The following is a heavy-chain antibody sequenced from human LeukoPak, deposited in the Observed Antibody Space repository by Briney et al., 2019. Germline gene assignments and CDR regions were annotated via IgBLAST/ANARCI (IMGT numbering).Heavy chain of an antibody. CDR3: AKDRYSFGTYYFDY. V-gene: IGHV3-30*02. J-gene: IGHJ4*02. CDR1: GFTFSSYG. D-gene: IGHD5-18*01. Sequence: PGGSLRLSCAASGFTFSSYGMHWVRQAPGKGLEWVVFIRSDGSNKYYADSVKGRFTISRDNSKNTLYLQMNSLRAEDTAVYYCAKDRYSFGTYYFDYWGQGTLVSVSS. CDR2: IRSDGSNK.